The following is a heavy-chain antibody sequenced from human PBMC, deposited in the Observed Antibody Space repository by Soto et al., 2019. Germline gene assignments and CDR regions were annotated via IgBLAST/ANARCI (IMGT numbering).Heavy chain of an antibody. CDR1: GFTFSSYS. CDR2: ISSSSSYI. J-gene: IGHJ4*02. Sequence: GGSLRLSCAASGFTFSSYSMNWVRQAPGKGLEWVSSISSSSSYIYYADSVKGRLTISRDNAKNSLYLQMNSLRAEDTAVYYCARDKRGTLFGVGYLDYWGQGTPVTVSS. D-gene: IGHD3-3*01. V-gene: IGHV3-21*01. CDR3: ARDKRGTLFGVGYLDY.